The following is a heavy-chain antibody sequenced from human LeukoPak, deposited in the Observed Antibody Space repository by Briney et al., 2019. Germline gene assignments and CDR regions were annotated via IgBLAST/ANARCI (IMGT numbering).Heavy chain of an antibody. D-gene: IGHD1-1*01. CDR1: GYTFTSYG. Sequence: GASVKVSCKASGYTFTSYGISWVRQAPGQGLEWMGWISAYNGNTNYAQKLRGRVTMTTDTSTSTAYMELRSLRSDDTAVYYCAKLGRTGTFSYYYYMDVWGKGTTVTVSS. CDR2: ISAYNGNT. V-gene: IGHV1-18*01. J-gene: IGHJ6*03. CDR3: AKLGRTGTFSYYYYMDV.